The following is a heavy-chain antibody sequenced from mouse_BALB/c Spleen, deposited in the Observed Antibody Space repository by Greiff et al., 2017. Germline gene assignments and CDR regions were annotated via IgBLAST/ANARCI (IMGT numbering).Heavy chain of an antibody. V-gene: IGHV1S81*02. D-gene: IGHD4-1*01. CDR2: INPSNGGT. Sequence: VQLQQSGAELVKPGASVKLSCKASSYTFTSYYMYWVKQRPGQGLEWIGEINPSNGGTNFNEKFKSKATLTVDKSSSTAYMQLSSLTSEDSAVYYCTRSGLAYWGQGTLVTVSA. CDR1: SYTFTSYY. CDR3: TRSGLAY. J-gene: IGHJ3*01.